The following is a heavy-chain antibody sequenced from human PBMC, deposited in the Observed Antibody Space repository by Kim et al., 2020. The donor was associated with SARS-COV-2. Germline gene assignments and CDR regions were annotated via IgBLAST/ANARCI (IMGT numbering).Heavy chain of an antibody. D-gene: IGHD5-18*01. CDR3: ARDSLTLVTKGSPHNWFDP. Sequence: ASVKVSCKASGYTFTSYGINWVRQAPGQGLEWMGWISAYNGNTNYAQKLQGRVTMTTDTSTSTAYMELRSLRSDDTAVYYCARDSLTLVTKGSPHNWFDPWGQGTLVTVSS. J-gene: IGHJ5*02. CDR2: ISAYNGNT. V-gene: IGHV1-18*04. CDR1: GYTFTSYG.